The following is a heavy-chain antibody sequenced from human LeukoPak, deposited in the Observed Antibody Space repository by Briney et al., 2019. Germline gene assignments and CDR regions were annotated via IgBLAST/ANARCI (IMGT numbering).Heavy chain of an antibody. D-gene: IGHD1-14*01. CDR2: IWYDGSNQ. V-gene: IGHV3-33*01. CDR1: GFTFSSYG. Sequence: GRSLRLSCAASGFTFSSYGMHWVRQAPGKGLEWVAVIWYDGSNQYYADSVKGRFTISRGNSKNTLYLQMNSLRAEDTAVYYCAREAGMDAPFDPWGQGTLVTVSS. J-gene: IGHJ5*02. CDR3: AREAGMDAPFDP.